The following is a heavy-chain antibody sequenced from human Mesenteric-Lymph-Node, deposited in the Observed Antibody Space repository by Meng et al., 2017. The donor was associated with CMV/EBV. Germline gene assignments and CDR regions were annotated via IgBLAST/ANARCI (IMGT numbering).Heavy chain of an antibody. V-gene: IGHV3-30-3*01. Sequence: GGSLRLSCAASGFTFSSHAMHWVRQAPGKGLEWVAVISDDGSKKYYADSVKGRFTISRDNSQNTLFLQMNSLRAEDTAVYYCARAGGQLWTNAIDSWGQGTLVTVSS. CDR3: ARAGGQLWTNAIDS. CDR1: GFTFSSHA. J-gene: IGHJ4*02. CDR2: ISDDGSKK. D-gene: IGHD5-18*01.